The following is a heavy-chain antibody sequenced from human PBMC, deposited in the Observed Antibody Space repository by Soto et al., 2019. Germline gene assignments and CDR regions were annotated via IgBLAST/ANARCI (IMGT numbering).Heavy chain of an antibody. D-gene: IGHD3-22*01. V-gene: IGHV1-18*01. CDR3: ASDWPMVITDY. J-gene: IGHJ4*02. Sequence: QVQLVQSGAAVRRPGASVTVSCKTSGYTFASYGVSWLRQAPGQGLEWMGWIYAYNGNTKYAERLQDRVTMTTDTSTSTAYMALRSLRADDTAVYYCASDWPMVITDYWGQETPVTVSS. CDR2: IYAYNGNT. CDR1: GYTFASYG.